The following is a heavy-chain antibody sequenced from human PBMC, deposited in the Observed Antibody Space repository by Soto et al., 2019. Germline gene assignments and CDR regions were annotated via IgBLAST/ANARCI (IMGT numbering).Heavy chain of an antibody. J-gene: IGHJ5*02. CDR3: ARGPDGSGSYYTEGNWFDP. D-gene: IGHD3-10*01. V-gene: IGHV3-13*01. CDR2: IGTAGDT. CDR1: GFTFSSYD. Sequence: GGSLRLSCAASGFTFSSYDMHWVRQATGKGLEWVSAIGTAGDTYYPGSVKGRFTISRENAKNSLYLQMNSLRAEDTAVYYCARGPDGSGSYYTEGNWFDPWGQGTLVTVSS.